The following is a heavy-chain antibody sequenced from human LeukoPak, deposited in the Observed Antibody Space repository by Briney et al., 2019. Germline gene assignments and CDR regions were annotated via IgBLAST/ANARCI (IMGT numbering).Heavy chain of an antibody. Sequence: GRSLRLSCAASGFTFSSYDMHWVRQAPGKGLEWVAVIPYDGSNKYYADSVKGRFTSSRDNSKNTLYLQMNSLRAEDTAVYYCAKDFKHIVVVTAPLGGFDYWGQGTLVTVSS. CDR2: IPYDGSNK. J-gene: IGHJ4*02. CDR1: GFTFSSYD. CDR3: AKDFKHIVVVTAPLGGFDY. V-gene: IGHV3-30*18. D-gene: IGHD2-21*02.